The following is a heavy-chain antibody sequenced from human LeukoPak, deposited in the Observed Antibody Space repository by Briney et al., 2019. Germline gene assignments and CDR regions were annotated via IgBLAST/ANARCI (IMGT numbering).Heavy chain of an antibody. J-gene: IGHJ6*03. Sequence: SETLSLTCTVSGGSISSGSYYWSWIRQPAGKGLEWIGRIYTSGSTNYNPSLKSRVTISVDTSKNQFSLKLSSVTAADTAVYYCARDGGDWQYYYYMDVWGKGTTVTVSS. D-gene: IGHD2-21*01. V-gene: IGHV4-61*02. CDR2: IYTSGST. CDR1: GGSISSGSYY. CDR3: ARDGGDWQYYYYMDV.